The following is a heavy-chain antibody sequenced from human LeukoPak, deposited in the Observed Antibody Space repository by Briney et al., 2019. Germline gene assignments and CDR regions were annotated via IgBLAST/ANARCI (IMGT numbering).Heavy chain of an antibody. J-gene: IGHJ4*02. CDR2: IYYSGST. D-gene: IGHD6-13*01. V-gene: IGHV4-59*12. CDR1: GGSISSYY. CDR3: ARGLSVDSSSWHYFDY. Sequence: SETLSLTCTVSGGSISSYYWSWIRQPPGKGLEWIGYIYYSGSTNQNSILKSRVTISVDTSKNQFSLKLSSVTAADTAVYYCARGLSVDSSSWHYFDYWGQGTLVTVSS.